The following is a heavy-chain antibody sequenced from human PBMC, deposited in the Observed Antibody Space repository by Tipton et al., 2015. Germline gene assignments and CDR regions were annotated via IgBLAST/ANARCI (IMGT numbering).Heavy chain of an antibody. CDR2: IWYDGSYK. CDR3: AGPSVAVAHYDAFDV. J-gene: IGHJ3*01. V-gene: IGHV3-33*01. CDR1: GFTLSTYA. Sequence: SGFTLSTYAMHWVRQAPGKGLEWVAVIWYDGSYKYYADSVKGRFTVSRDSSMNTVFLQMDRLRSEDSAVYYCAGPSVAVAHYDAFDVWGQGTTVTVSS. D-gene: IGHD2-15*01.